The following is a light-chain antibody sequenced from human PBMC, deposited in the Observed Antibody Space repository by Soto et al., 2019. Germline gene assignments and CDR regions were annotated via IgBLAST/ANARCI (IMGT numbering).Light chain of an antibody. Sequence: DIQMNHSPSTLSASVGDRVTITCRASQSISTWLAWYQQKPGKAPKLLIYDASSLESGVPSRFSGSGSGTEFTLTISSLQPDDFATYYCQQYNSYSPLTFGGGTKVDI. J-gene: IGKJ4*01. V-gene: IGKV1-5*01. CDR1: QSISTW. CDR2: DAS. CDR3: QQYNSYSPLT.